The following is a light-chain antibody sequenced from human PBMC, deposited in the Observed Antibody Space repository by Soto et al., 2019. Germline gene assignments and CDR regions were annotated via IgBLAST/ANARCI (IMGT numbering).Light chain of an antibody. V-gene: IGLV2-8*01. CDR2: EDT. CDR3: SLDAGINNVV. J-gene: IGLJ3*02. CDR1: SSDVGGYND. Sequence: QSALTQPPSASGSPGQSVTISCTGTSSDVGGYNDVSWYQQHPGKAPKLMIYEDTKRPSRVPDRFSGSKSGNTASLTVSGLQAEDEDDYYCSLDAGINNVVFGGGTQLTVL.